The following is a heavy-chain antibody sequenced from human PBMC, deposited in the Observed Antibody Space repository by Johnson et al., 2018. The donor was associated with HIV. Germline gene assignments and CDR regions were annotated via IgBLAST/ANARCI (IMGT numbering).Heavy chain of an antibody. D-gene: IGHD3-22*01. Sequence: MLLVESGGGVVQPGGSLRLSCAASGFTFSSYWMSWVRQAPGKGLEWVANIKQDGSEKYYADSVNGRFTISRDNSKNTLYLQMNSLRAEDTAVYYCAKEGGRITMIVVEPDAFDIWGQGTMVTVSS. CDR3: AKEGGRITMIVVEPDAFDI. CDR1: GFTFSSYW. J-gene: IGHJ3*02. CDR2: IKQDGSEK. V-gene: IGHV3-7*04.